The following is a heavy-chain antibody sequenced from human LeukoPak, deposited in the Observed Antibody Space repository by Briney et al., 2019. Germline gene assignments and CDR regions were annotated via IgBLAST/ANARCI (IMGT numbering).Heavy chain of an antibody. CDR1: GYTFTSYD. V-gene: IGHV1-8*03. J-gene: IGHJ5*02. CDR2: MNPNSGNT. D-gene: IGHD2-2*01. CDR3: TRGLAVVVPAAIHWFDP. Sequence: ASVKVSCKASGYTFTSYDIDWVRQATGQGLEWMGWMNPNSGNTGYAQKFQGRVAITSNTSISTAYMELSSLRSEDTAVYYCTRGLAVVVPAAIHWFDPWGQGALVTVSS.